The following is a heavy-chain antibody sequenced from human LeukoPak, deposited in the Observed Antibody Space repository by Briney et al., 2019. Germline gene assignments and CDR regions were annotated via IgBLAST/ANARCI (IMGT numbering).Heavy chain of an antibody. D-gene: IGHD4-11*01. CDR1: GFTFSNSV. CDR2: VSYEGSSE. CDR3: ATNLVHDYQGS. V-gene: IGHV3-30*03. J-gene: IGHJ4*02. Sequence: PGKSLRLSCAASGFTFSNSVMNWVRQAPGKGLEWVALVSYEGSSERYADSVKGRFTISRDNSKNVLYLQMNSLRVEDTAVYYCATNLVHDYQGSWGQGTLVTVSS.